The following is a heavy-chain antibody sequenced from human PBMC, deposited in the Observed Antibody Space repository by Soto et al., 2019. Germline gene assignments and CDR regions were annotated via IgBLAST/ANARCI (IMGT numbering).Heavy chain of an antibody. D-gene: IGHD6-19*01. J-gene: IGHJ4*02. CDR2: VYYTGST. Sequence: SETLSLTCSVSGGSISGSYWSWIRQSPGKGLEWLGYVYYTGSTNYSPSPRSRVSISVDTSKNEFSLRLSSVTAADTAVYFCARSVAVPGAHIDYWGQGTLVTVSS. CDR3: ARSVAVPGAHIDY. CDR1: GGSISGSY. V-gene: IGHV4-59*01.